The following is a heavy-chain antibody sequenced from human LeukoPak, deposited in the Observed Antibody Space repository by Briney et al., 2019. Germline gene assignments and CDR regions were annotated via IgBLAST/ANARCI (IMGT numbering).Heavy chain of an antibody. D-gene: IGHD3-10*01. Sequence: PLEALSLTCAVYGGSFSGYYWNSIRPTLGKGLEWICEINHSVSNNYNPSLKSRVTIAVDTSKNQFSLKLSAVTAADTAVYYWARSGSGSHTCYYYGLDVWGQGTTVTVSS. CDR3: ARSGSGSHTCYYYGLDV. J-gene: IGHJ6*02. CDR1: GGSFSGYY. V-gene: IGHV4-34*01. CDR2: INHSVSN.